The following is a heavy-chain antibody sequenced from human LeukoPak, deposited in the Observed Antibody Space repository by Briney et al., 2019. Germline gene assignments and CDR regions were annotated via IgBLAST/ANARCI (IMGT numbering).Heavy chain of an antibody. J-gene: IGHJ4*02. Sequence: ASVKVSCKASGYTFTSYGITWVRQAPGQGLEWMGWISPYNGNTNFAQKVEGRVTMTTDTSTSTAYMELGSLRSDDTAMYYCARDSGDGYNFGYWGQGTLVTVSS. V-gene: IGHV1-18*01. CDR3: ARDSGDGYNFGY. CDR2: ISPYNGNT. D-gene: IGHD5-24*01. CDR1: GYTFTSYG.